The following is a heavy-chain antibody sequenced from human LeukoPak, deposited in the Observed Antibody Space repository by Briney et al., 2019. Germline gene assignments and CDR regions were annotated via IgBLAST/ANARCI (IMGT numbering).Heavy chain of an antibody. J-gene: IGHJ4*02. Sequence: PSETLSLTCTVSGGSISSSYWWSWVRQPPGKGLEWIGEISHSGSTNYNPSLKSRVTMSVDKSKNQFSLKLNSVTAADTAVYFCARGDNYNFNYWGQGTLVTVSS. D-gene: IGHD4-11*01. CDR1: GGSISSSYW. CDR3: ARGDNYNFNY. V-gene: IGHV4-4*02. CDR2: ISHSGST.